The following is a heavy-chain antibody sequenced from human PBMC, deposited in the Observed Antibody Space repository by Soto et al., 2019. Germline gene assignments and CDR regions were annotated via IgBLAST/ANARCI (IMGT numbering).Heavy chain of an antibody. Sequence: VGSLRLSCAASGFTFSSYEFNWVRQAPGNGLEWISYIGTSDTNIYYAGSVKGRFTVSRDNAKNSVYLQMNSLRAEDTAIYYCAREELNCGGDCFAFWGQGALVTVSS. CDR3: AREELNCGGDCFAF. D-gene: IGHD2-21*01. CDR2: IGTSDTNI. J-gene: IGHJ4*02. V-gene: IGHV3-48*03. CDR1: GFTFSSYE.